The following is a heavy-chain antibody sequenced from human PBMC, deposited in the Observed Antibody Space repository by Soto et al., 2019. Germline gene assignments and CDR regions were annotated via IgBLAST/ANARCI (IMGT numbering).Heavy chain of an antibody. CDR1: GFTFSSYW. CDR3: AREYSSSRYFDY. J-gene: IGHJ4*02. Sequence: GGSLRLSCEVSGFTFSSYWFHWIRQAPGKGLVWVSRINSDESSIAYADSVKGQFTISRDNAKNTLYLQMNSLRAEDTAVYYCAREYSSSRYFDYWGQGTLVTVSS. V-gene: IGHV3-74*03. CDR2: INSDESSI. D-gene: IGHD6-6*01.